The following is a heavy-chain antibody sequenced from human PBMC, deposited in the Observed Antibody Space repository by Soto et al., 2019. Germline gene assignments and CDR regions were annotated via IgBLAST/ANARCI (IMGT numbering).Heavy chain of an antibody. Sequence: GGSLRLSCAASGFTFSSYGMHWVRQAPGKGLEWVAVIWYDGSNKYYADSAKGRFTISRDNSKNTLYLQMNSLRAEDTAVYYCARDESGLRFLEWLGYYYYYGMDVWGQGTTVTVSS. D-gene: IGHD3-3*01. CDR1: GFTFSSYG. CDR2: IWYDGSNK. CDR3: ARDESGLRFLEWLGYYYYYGMDV. J-gene: IGHJ6*02. V-gene: IGHV3-33*01.